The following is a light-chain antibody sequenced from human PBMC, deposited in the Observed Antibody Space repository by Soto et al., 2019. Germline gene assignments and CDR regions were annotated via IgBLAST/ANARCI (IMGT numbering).Light chain of an antibody. CDR3: QVWDSNSDHPGV. V-gene: IGLV3-21*04. CDR2: YDS. J-gene: IGLJ2*01. Sequence: SYELTQPPSVSVAPGKTAKITCGGNNIGSKSVHWYQQKSGQAPVLVIYYDSDRSSGIPERFSGSNSGNTATLTISRVEAGDEADYYCQVWDSNSDHPGVFGGGTQLTVL. CDR1: NIGSKS.